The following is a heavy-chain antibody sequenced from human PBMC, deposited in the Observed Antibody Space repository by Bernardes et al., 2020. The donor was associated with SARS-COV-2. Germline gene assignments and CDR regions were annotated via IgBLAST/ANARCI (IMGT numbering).Heavy chain of an antibody. CDR1: GFTFGDYA. V-gene: IGHV3-49*04. Sequence: GGSLRLSCTASGFTFGDYAMSWVRQAPGKGLEWVGFIRSKAYGGTTEYAASVKGRFTISRDDSKSIAYLQMNSLKTEDTAVYYCTAGWLLYGAFDIWGQGTMVTVSS. CDR2: IRSKAYGGTT. CDR3: TAGWLLYGAFDI. D-gene: IGHD3-3*01. J-gene: IGHJ3*02.